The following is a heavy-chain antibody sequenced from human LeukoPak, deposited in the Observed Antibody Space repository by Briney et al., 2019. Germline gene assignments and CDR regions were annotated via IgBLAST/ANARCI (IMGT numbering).Heavy chain of an antibody. D-gene: IGHD4-17*01. J-gene: IGHJ4*02. CDR1: GIIFSCCW. V-gene: IGHV3-7*01. CDR2: VNQDGSDK. Sequence: GGSLRLSCSGSGIIFSCCWMSWVRQAPGKGLEWVASVNQDGSDKRHADSVKGRFTISRDNAKSSVYLQMNSLRDEDTAVYYCATLKNSVTIFDNWGQGTQVTVSS. CDR3: ATLKNSVTIFDN.